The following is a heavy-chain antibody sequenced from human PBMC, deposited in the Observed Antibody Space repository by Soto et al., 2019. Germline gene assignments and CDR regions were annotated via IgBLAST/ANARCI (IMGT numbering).Heavy chain of an antibody. V-gene: IGHV3-23*01. CDR2: ISGDGSST. Sequence: GGSLRLSCAASGFTFSSYAMSWVRQAPGKGLEWVSAISGDGSSTYFADSGKGRFTISRDNSKNTLYLQMNSMRAEDTAVYYCAKDWEFDWPNYYFDYWGQGTLVTVSS. D-gene: IGHD3-9*01. CDR3: AKDWEFDWPNYYFDY. J-gene: IGHJ4*02. CDR1: GFTFSSYA.